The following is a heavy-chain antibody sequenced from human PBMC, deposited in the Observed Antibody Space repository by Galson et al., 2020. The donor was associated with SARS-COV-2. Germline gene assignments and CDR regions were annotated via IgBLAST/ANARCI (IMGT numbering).Heavy chain of an antibody. D-gene: IGHD6-13*01. CDR3: VREASWYHAFDL. J-gene: IGHJ3*01. CDR1: GYTFNTDG. Sequence: ASVKVSCKASGYTFNTDGISWVRQAPGQGLEWMGWISGYNGKTNYAQKFQGRVTMTTDTSTSTAYMELRSLRSDDTAIYYCVREASWYHAFDLWGRGTMVTVSS. V-gene: IGHV1-18*01. CDR2: ISGYNGKT.